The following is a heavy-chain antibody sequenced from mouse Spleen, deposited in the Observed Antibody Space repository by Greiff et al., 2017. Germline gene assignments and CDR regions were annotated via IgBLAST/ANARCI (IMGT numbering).Heavy chain of an antibody. D-gene: IGHD2-1*01. CDR1: GYTFTDYE. J-gene: IGHJ3*01. CDR2: IDPETGGT. CDR3: TRRRWYPFAY. V-gene: IGHV1-15*01. Sequence: QVQLQQSGAELVRPGASVTLSCKASGYTFTDYEMHWVKQTPVHGLEWIGAIDPETGGTAYNQKFKGKAILTADKSSSTAYMELRSLTSEDSAVYYCTRRRWYPFAYWGQGTLVTVSA.